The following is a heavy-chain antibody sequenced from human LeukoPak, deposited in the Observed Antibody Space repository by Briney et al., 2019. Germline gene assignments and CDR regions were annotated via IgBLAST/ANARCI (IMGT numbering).Heavy chain of an antibody. J-gene: IGHJ4*02. CDR3: AGDYSSSSEDY. V-gene: IGHV4-59*12. CDR2: IYYSGNT. Sequence: SETLSLTCTVSGGSISDYYWTWIRQPPGKGLEWIGHIYYSGNTIYNPSLKSRVTISVDTSKNQFSLKLNSVTAADTAVYYCAGDYSSSSEDYWGQGTLVTVSS. CDR1: GGSISDYY. D-gene: IGHD6-13*01.